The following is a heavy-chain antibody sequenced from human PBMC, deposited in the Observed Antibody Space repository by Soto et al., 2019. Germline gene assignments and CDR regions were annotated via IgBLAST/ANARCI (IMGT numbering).Heavy chain of an antibody. V-gene: IGHV4-39*01. CDR3: ARLDSSGWYYNY. Sequence: QLQLQESGPGLVKPSETLSLTCTVSGGSISSSSYYWGWIRQPPGKGLEWIGSICYSGSTYYNQSLKSRVTISVDTSKNQFSLKLSSVTAADTAVYYCARLDSSGWYYNYWGQGTLVTVSS. D-gene: IGHD6-19*01. CDR1: GGSISSSSYY. J-gene: IGHJ4*02. CDR2: ICYSGST.